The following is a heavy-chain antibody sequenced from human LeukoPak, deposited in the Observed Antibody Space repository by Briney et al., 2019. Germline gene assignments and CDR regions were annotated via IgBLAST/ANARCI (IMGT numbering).Heavy chain of an antibody. CDR2: IKQDGSEK. Sequence: GGSLRLSXAASGFTFSSYWMSWVRQAPGKGLEWVANIKQDGSEKYYVDSVQGRFTISRDNAENSLYLQMNSLRAEDTAVYYCARGGVNTFWSGYYGDAFDIWGQRTMVTVSS. J-gene: IGHJ3*02. D-gene: IGHD3-3*01. CDR3: ARGGVNTFWSGYYGDAFDI. V-gene: IGHV3-7*01. CDR1: GFTFSSYW.